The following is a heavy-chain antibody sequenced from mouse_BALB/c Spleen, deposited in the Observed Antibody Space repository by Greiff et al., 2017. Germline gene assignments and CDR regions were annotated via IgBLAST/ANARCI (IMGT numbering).Heavy chain of an antibody. CDR1: GFTFSSYA. CDR3: ARDGYPYAMDY. D-gene: IGHD2-2*01. V-gene: IGHV5-6-5*01. CDR2: ISSGGST. J-gene: IGHJ4*01. Sequence: EVHLVESGGGLVKPGGSLKLSCAASGFTFSSYAMSWVRQTPEKRLEWVASISSGGSTYYPDSVKGRFTISRDNARNILYLQMSSLRSEDTAMYYCARDGYPYAMDYWGQGTSVTVSS.